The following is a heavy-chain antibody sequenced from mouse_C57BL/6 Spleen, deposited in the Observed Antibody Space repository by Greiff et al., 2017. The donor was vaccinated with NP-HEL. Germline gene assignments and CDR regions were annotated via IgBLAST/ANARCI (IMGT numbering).Heavy chain of an antibody. V-gene: IGHV5-4*01. CDR3: AREGITTGGYAMDY. CDR1: GFTFSSYA. Sequence: EVQGVESGGGLVKPGGSLKLSCAASGFTFSSYAMSWVRQTPEKRLEWVATISDGGSYTYYPDNVKGRFTISRDNAKNNLYLQMSHLKSEDTAMYYCAREGITTGGYAMDYWGQGTSVTVSS. D-gene: IGHD1-1*01. J-gene: IGHJ4*01. CDR2: ISDGGSYT.